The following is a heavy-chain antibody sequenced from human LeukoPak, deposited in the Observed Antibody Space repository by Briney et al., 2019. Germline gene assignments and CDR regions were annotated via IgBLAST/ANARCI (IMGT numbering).Heavy chain of an antibody. V-gene: IGHV4-34*01. Sequence: SETLSLTCAVYGGSFSGYYWSWIRQPPGKGLEWIGEINHSGSTNYNPSLKSRVTISVDTSKNQFSLKLSSVTAADTAVYYCARQWAAAGHPLWFDPWGQGTLVTVSS. D-gene: IGHD6-13*01. CDR3: ARQWAAAGHPLWFDP. J-gene: IGHJ5*02. CDR2: INHSGST. CDR1: GGSFSGYY.